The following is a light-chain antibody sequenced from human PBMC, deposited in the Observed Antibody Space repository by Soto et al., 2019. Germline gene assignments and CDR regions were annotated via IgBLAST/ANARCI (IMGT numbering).Light chain of an antibody. CDR2: GNT. J-gene: IGLJ3*02. V-gene: IGLV1-40*01. CDR1: SSNIGAGYD. Sequence: QSVLTQPPSVSGAPGQRVTISCTGSSSNIGAGYDVHWYQQLPGTAPTLLISGNTDRTSGVPDRFSGSKSGTSASLAITGLQTEDEADYYCQSFDRSLTAWVFGGGTKLTVL. CDR3: QSFDRSLTAWV.